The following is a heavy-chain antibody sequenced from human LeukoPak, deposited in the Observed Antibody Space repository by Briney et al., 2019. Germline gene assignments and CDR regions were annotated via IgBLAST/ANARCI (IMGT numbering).Heavy chain of an antibody. CDR2: INSKTDGGTT. Sequence: GGSLRLSCAASGLTLNNAWMSWVRQAPGKALEWVGRINSKTDGGTTDYAAPVKGRFTISRDDSKDTLYLQMNSLKTEDTAVYYCTTYDFWSACPMVRFGPPADYWGQGTMVTVSS. V-gene: IGHV3-15*01. CDR3: TTYDFWSACPMVRFGPPADY. CDR1: GLTLNNAW. J-gene: IGHJ4*02. D-gene: IGHD3-3*01.